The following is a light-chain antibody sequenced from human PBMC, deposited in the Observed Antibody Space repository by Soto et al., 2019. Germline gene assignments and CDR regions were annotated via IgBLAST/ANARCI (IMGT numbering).Light chain of an antibody. J-gene: IGKJ2*01. Sequence: DIQMTQSPSSLSASVGERVTITCQASQDISNYLNWYQQKPGKAPKLLIYDASNLETGVTSRFSVSGSGTDFTITISSLQPEDIATYYCQQYDNLPTYTFGQGTKLEIK. CDR3: QQYDNLPTYT. CDR2: DAS. CDR1: QDISNY. V-gene: IGKV1-33*01.